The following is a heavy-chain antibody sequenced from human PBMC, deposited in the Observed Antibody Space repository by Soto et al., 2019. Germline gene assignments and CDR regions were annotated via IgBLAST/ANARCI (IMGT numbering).Heavy chain of an antibody. J-gene: IGHJ5*02. CDR1: GGSFTNYY. V-gene: IGHV4-59*12. CDR2: IYNTGST. D-gene: IGHD3-10*01. Sequence: SETLSLTCTVSGGSFTNYYWSWIRQPPGRGLEWIGYIYNTGSTNYNPSLKSRVTISVDTSKNQFSLKLSSVTAADTAVYYCARSVTPWGQGTQVTVSS. CDR3: ARSVTP.